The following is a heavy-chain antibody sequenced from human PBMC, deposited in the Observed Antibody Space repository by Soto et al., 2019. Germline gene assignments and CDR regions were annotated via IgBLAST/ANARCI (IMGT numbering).Heavy chain of an antibody. V-gene: IGHV4-39*02. CDR3: ARVMDFYGSGSYPPSLVDY. Sequence: SETLSLTCTVSGGSISSSNYYWGWIRQPPGKGLEWIGSFYYSGSTYYNPSLKSRVTISVDTSKNHFSLQLSSVTAADTAVYYCARVMDFYGSGSYPPSLVDYWGQGTLVTVS. D-gene: IGHD3-10*01. CDR1: GGSISSSNYY. J-gene: IGHJ4*02. CDR2: FYYSGST.